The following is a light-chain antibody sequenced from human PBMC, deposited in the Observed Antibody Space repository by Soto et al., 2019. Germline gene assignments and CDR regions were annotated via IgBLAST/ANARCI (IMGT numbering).Light chain of an antibody. CDR1: QTISSW. CDR2: KAS. CDR3: QHYNSYSEE. J-gene: IGKJ1*01. V-gene: IGKV1-5*03. Sequence: DIQMTQSPSTLSGSVGDRVTITCLASQTISSWLAWYQQKQGKAPKLLIYKASTLKSGVPSRFRGSGSRTELTLTISSLQPDDFATYCCQHYNSYSEEFGKGAKVDI.